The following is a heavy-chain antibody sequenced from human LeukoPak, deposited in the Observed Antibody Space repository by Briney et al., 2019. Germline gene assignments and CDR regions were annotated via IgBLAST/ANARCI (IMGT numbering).Heavy chain of an antibody. D-gene: IGHD2-21*02. CDR2: TSSNGGST. J-gene: IGHJ6*03. CDR1: GFTFSSYA. Sequence: GGSLRLSCAASGFTFSSYAMHWVRQAPGKGLEYVSATSSNGGSTYYANSVKGRFTISRDNSKNTLYLQMGSLRAEDMAVYYCARSPLAYCGGDCYGTVYYYYYYMDVWGKGTTVTVSS. V-gene: IGHV3-64*01. CDR3: ARSPLAYCGGDCYGTVYYYYYYMDV.